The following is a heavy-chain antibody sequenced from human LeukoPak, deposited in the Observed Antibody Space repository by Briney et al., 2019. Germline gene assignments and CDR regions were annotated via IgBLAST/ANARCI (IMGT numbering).Heavy chain of an antibody. J-gene: IGHJ4*02. CDR1: GFTFDDYA. CDR3: AKSGYSYEGEYYFDY. D-gene: IGHD5-18*01. CDR2: ISWNSGSI. Sequence: PGGSLRLSCAASGFTFDDYAMHWVRQAPGKGLDWVSGISWNSGSIGYADSVKGRFTISRDNAKNSLYLQMNSLRAEDMALYYCAKSGYSYEGEYYFDYWGQGTLVTVSS. V-gene: IGHV3-9*03.